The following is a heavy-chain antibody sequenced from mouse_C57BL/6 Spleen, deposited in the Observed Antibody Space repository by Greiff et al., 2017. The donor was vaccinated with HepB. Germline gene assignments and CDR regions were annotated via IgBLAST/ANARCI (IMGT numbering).Heavy chain of an antibody. Sequence: VQLQQSGAELVMPGASVKLSCKASGYTFTSYWMHWVKQRPGQGLEWIGEIDPSDSYTNYNQKFKGKSTLTVDKSSSTAYMQLSSLTSEDSAVYYCARGGGNYRENAMDYWGQGTSVTVSS. CDR3: ARGGGNYRENAMDY. CDR1: GYTFTSYW. J-gene: IGHJ4*01. CDR2: IDPSDSYT. V-gene: IGHV1-69*01. D-gene: IGHD2-1*01.